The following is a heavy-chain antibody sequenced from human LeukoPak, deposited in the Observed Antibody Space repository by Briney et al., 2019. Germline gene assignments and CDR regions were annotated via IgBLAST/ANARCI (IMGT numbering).Heavy chain of an antibody. J-gene: IGHJ4*02. Sequence: GGSLRLSCAASGFTFSSYWMHRVRQAPGKGLVWVSRLSPDGSTSIYADSVKGRFTVSRDNAKNTLYLEMNTLRADDTAVYYCTRSPSLGGNYWGFDYWGQGTLVTVSS. CDR1: GFTFSSYW. D-gene: IGHD1-26*01. CDR3: TRSPSLGGNYWGFDY. V-gene: IGHV3-74*01. CDR2: LSPDGSTS.